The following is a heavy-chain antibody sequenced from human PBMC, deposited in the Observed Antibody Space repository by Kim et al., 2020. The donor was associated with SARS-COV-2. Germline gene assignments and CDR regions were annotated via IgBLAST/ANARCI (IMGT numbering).Heavy chain of an antibody. J-gene: IGHJ4*02. CDR3: ARGESGWDVVY. D-gene: IGHD6-19*01. V-gene: IGHV3-7*01. Sequence: YYVDSVKDRFTISRDNAKNSLYLQMNSLRAEDTAVYYCARGESGWDVVYWGQGTLVTVSS.